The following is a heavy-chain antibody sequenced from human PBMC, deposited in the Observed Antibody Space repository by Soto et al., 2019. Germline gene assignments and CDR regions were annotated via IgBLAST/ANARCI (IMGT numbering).Heavy chain of an antibody. Sequence: QVQLVESGGGVVQPGRSLRLSCAASGFTFSSYGMHWVRQAPGKGLEWVAVIWYDGSNKYYADSVKSRFTNSRDNSKNTLYLQMNSLRAEDTAVYYCARSLYYYYDSSGYYPADYWGQGTLVTVSS. V-gene: IGHV3-33*01. D-gene: IGHD3-22*01. CDR3: ARSLYYYYDSSGYYPADY. J-gene: IGHJ4*02. CDR2: IWYDGSNK. CDR1: GFTFSSYG.